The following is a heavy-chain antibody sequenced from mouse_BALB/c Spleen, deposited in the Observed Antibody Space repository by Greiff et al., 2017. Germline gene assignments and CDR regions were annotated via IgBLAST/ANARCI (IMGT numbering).Heavy chain of an antibody. CDR1: GFTFSSYA. Sequence: EVQVVESGGGLVKPGGSLKLSCAASGFTFSSYAMSWVRQTPEKRLEWVASISSGGSTYYPDSVKGRFTISRDNARNILYLQMSSLRSEDTAMYYCARGGYYRYDDYAMDYWGQGTSVTVSS. J-gene: IGHJ4*01. V-gene: IGHV5-6-5*01. CDR2: ISSGGST. D-gene: IGHD2-14*01. CDR3: ARGGYYRYDDYAMDY.